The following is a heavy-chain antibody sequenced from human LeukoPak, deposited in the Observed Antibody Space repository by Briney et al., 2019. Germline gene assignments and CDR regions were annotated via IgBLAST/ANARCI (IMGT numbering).Heavy chain of an antibody. CDR1: GYIFTGYY. D-gene: IGHD3-22*01. J-gene: IGHJ5*02. Sequence: ASVKVSCKASGYIFTGYYMHWVRQAPGPGIEWMVWINPNSGGTNYAQTFQGRVTMTRDTSTSTVYMELSSLRSEDTGVYYCARAVVITSNWFDPWGQGTLVTVSS. V-gene: IGHV1-2*02. CDR3: ARAVVITSNWFDP. CDR2: INPNSGGT.